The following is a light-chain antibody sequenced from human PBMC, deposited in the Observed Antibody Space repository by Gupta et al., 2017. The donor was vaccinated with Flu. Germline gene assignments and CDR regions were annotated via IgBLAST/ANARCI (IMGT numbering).Light chain of an antibody. CDR1: QSVNSN. CDR2: GAS. CDR3: QQYNNWPRT. Sequence: EIEMTQSPATLSVSPGERATLSCRASQSVNSNLAWYQQKPGQTPRLLIIGASTRATGIPARFSGSGSGTEFTLAISSRQSEDFAVYYCQQYNNWPRTFGQGTKVEIK. J-gene: IGKJ1*01. V-gene: IGKV3-15*01.